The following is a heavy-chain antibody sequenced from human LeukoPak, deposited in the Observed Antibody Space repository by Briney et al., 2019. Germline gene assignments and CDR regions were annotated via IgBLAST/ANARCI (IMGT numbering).Heavy chain of an antibody. CDR3: AKSPGRLLWFGEGYFDY. J-gene: IGHJ4*02. Sequence: GGSLRLSCAASGFTFSSYAVSWVRQAPGKGLEWVSAISGSGGSTYYADSVKGRFTISRDNSKNTLYLQMNSLRAEDTAVYYCAKSPGRLLWFGEGYFDYWGQGTLVTVSS. V-gene: IGHV3-23*01. D-gene: IGHD3-10*01. CDR1: GFTFSSYA. CDR2: ISGSGGST.